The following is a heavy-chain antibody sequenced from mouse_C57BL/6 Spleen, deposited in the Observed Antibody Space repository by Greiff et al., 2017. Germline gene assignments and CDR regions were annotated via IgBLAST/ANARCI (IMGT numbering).Heavy chain of an antibody. D-gene: IGHD2-9*01. Sequence: QVQLKQSGAELVRPGASVTLSCKASGYTFTDYEMHWVKQTPVHGLEWIGAIDPETGGTAYNQKFKGKAILTADKSSSTAYMELRSLTSEDSAVYYCTLLWLRRIFDYWGQGTTLTVSS. J-gene: IGHJ2*01. CDR1: GYTFTDYE. CDR3: TLLWLRRIFDY. CDR2: IDPETGGT. V-gene: IGHV1-15*01.